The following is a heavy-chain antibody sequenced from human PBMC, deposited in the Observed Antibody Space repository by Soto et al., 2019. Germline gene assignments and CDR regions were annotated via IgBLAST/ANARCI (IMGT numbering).Heavy chain of an antibody. D-gene: IGHD1-26*01. V-gene: IGHV3-23*01. CDR1: GFTFSNYA. J-gene: IGHJ4*02. Sequence: GGSLRLSCAASGFTFSNYAMSWVRQAPGKGLEWVSAISGSGGSTYYADSVKGRFAISRDNSKNTLYLQMNSLRAEDTAIYYCARVPRTSTTTSECWGQGTLVTVSS. CDR3: ARVPRTSTTTSEC. CDR2: ISGSGGST.